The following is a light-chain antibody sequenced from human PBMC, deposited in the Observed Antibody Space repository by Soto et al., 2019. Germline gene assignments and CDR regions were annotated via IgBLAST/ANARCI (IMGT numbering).Light chain of an antibody. CDR3: SSHTTSNTWV. CDR2: EVS. V-gene: IGLV2-14*01. J-gene: IGLJ3*02. Sequence: QSALTQPASVSGSPGQSITISCTGTRSDIGGYKYVSWYQQYPGKAPKLMIYEVSNRPSGVSNRFSGSKSGNTASLTISGLQAEDEADYYCSSHTTSNTWVFGGGTQLTVL. CDR1: RSDIGGYKY.